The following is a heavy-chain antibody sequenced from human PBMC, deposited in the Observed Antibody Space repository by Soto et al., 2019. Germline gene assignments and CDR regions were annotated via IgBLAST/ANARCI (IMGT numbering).Heavy chain of an antibody. CDR1: GFTFRSYG. CDR2: IWYDGGSK. J-gene: IGHJ4*02. CDR3: ARGEQWLDKKNYFDY. D-gene: IGHD6-19*01. Sequence: SLRLSCAVSGFTFRSYGMHWVRQPPGKGLEWVAVIWYDGGSKYHEDSVKGRFTISRDNSKNKLYLQMNSLRAEDTAVYYCARGEQWLDKKNYFDYWGQGTLVTVSS. V-gene: IGHV3-33*01.